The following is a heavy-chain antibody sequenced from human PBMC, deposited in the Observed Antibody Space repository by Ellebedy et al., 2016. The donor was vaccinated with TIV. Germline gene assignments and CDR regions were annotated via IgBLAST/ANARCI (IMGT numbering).Heavy chain of an antibody. CDR2: VSGGSADT. D-gene: IGHD2-21*02. CDR3: ARDRVYCGGDCYFSYSYYGVDV. CDR1: GFAFSSFA. Sequence: GESLKISCAASGFAFSSFAMTWVRQAPGKGLEWVSVVSGGSADTHYADSVKGRFTISRDNSKNTLYLQMNSLRAEDTAVYSCARDRVYCGGDCYFSYSYYGVDVWGQGTTVTVSS. J-gene: IGHJ6*02. V-gene: IGHV3-23*01.